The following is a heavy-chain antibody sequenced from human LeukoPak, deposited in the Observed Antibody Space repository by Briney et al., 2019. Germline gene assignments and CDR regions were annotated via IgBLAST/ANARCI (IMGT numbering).Heavy chain of an antibody. J-gene: IGHJ5*02. CDR2: ISSSSSYI. Sequence: GGSLRLSCAASGFTFSSYSMNWVRQAPGKGLEWVSSISSSSSYIYYADSVKGRFTISRDNAKNSLYLQMNSLRAEDTAVYFCAKDDYYDSSGVPNWFDPWGQGTLVTVSS. CDR1: GFTFSSYS. CDR3: AKDDYYDSSGVPNWFDP. V-gene: IGHV3-21*01. D-gene: IGHD3-22*01.